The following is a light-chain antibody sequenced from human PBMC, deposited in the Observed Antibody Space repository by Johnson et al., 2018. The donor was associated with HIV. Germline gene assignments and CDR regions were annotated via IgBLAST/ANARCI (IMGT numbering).Light chain of an antibody. V-gene: IGLV1-51*01. CDR2: DNN. Sequence: HSVLTQPPSVSAAPGQKVTISCSGSSSNIGNNYVSWYQQLPGTVPKLLIYDNNKRPSGIPDRFSGSKSGTSATLGITGLQTGDEADYYCGTLDSGLGAVYVFGPGTKVTVL. J-gene: IGLJ1*01. CDR1: SSNIGNNY. CDR3: GTLDSGLGAVYV.